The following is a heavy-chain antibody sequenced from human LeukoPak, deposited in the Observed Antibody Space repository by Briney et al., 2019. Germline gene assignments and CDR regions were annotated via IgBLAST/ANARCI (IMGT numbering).Heavy chain of an antibody. CDR1: GFTFSSYS. V-gene: IGHV3-21*01. CDR3: ARAVTVEGKMENSRYYFDY. J-gene: IGHJ4*02. D-gene: IGHD4-23*01. CDR2: ISSSSSYI. Sequence: GGSLRLSCAASGFTFSSYSMNWVRQAPGKGLEWVSSISSSSSYIYYADSVKGRFTISRDNAKNSLYLQMNSLRAEDTAVYYCARAVTVEGKMENSRYYFDYWGQGTLVTVSS.